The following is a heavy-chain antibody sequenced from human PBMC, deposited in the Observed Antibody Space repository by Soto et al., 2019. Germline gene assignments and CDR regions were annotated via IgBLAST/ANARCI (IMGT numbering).Heavy chain of an antibody. V-gene: IGHV4-39*01. Sequence: PSETLSLTCTVSGGSISSSSYYWGWIRQPPGKGLEWIGSIYYSGSTYYNPSLKSRVTISVDTSKNQFSLKLSSVTAADTAVYYCARGGQLELRWSYGVDVWGQGTTVTVSS. CDR2: IYYSGST. D-gene: IGHD1-7*01. CDR3: ARGGQLELRWSYGVDV. J-gene: IGHJ6*02. CDR1: GGSISSSSYY.